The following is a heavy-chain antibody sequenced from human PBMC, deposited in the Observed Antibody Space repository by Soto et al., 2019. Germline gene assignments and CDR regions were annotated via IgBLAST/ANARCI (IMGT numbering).Heavy chain of an antibody. D-gene: IGHD3-3*01. CDR2: ISGGGDAS. J-gene: IGHJ4*02. V-gene: IGHV3-23*01. Sequence: PGGSLRLSCTASGFTFSSYAMDWVRQAPGKGLEWLSAISGGGDASHYADSVKGRFTISRDNSKNTLFLQMSSLRAEDTAVYYCPKRPTDFWSGYWTSDYWGQGTLVTVSS. CDR3: PKRPTDFWSGYWTSDY. CDR1: GFTFSSYA.